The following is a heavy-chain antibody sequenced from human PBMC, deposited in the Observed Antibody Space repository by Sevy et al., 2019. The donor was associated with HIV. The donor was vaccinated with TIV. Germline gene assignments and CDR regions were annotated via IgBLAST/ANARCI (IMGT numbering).Heavy chain of an antibody. J-gene: IGHJ4*02. D-gene: IGHD6-19*01. Sequence: GGSLRLSCAISGFTVNDKYIIWVRQAPVKGLEWVSVIFSSGSTYYADSAKGRFTISRDNSKNTVYLQMNSLRPEDTAVYYCVSLFLSYRSGWSYFDYWGQGTLVTVSS. CDR2: IFSSGST. CDR1: GFTVNDKY. CDR3: VSLFLSYRSGWSYFDY. V-gene: IGHV3-66*02.